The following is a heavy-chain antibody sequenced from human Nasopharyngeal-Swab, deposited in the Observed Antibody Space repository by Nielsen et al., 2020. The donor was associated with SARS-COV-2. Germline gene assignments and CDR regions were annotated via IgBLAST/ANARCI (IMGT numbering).Heavy chain of an antibody. D-gene: IGHD6-13*01. J-gene: IGHJ4*02. V-gene: IGHV4-59*12. Sequence: SETLSLTCSVSGDSIISYYWSWIRQPPGKGLEWIGYMYYSGSTSHNPSLKSRVTISVDTSKNQFSLKLGSVTAADTAVYYCARGLIAAAGHDYWGQGTLVTVSS. CDR2: MYYSGST. CDR1: GDSIISYY. CDR3: ARGLIAAAGHDY.